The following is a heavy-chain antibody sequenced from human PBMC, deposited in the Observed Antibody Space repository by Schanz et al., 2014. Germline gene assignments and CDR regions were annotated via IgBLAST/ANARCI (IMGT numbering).Heavy chain of an antibody. J-gene: IGHJ4*02. CDR3: ASSGAGYSSSWDFDY. V-gene: IGHV1-69*02. Sequence: QVQLVQSGPEVKKPGSSMKVSCKASGGTFNSYTINWVRQAPGQGLEWMGRIIPILGIANYAQKFQGRVTITADKSTFTAYMDVSSLRSEDTAVYYCASSGAGYSSSWDFDYWGQGTLVTVSS. CDR1: GGTFNSYT. CDR2: IIPILGIA. D-gene: IGHD6-13*01.